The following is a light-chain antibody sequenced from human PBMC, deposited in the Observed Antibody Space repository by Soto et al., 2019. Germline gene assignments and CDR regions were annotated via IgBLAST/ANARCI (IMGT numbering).Light chain of an antibody. V-gene: IGKV1-39*01. J-gene: IGKJ2*01. Sequence: DIQMTQSPSSLSAAVGDRVTITCRASQSLSSYLYWYQQNPGKAPKLLIYAASSLQSEVPSRFSGSGSGTDFTITISSLQPEDFAADDCQQSYSTMYTFGQGTKLEIK. CDR2: AAS. CDR3: QQSYSTMYT. CDR1: QSLSSY.